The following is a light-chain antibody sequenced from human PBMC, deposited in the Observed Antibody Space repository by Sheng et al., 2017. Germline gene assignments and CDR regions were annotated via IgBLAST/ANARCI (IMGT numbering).Light chain of an antibody. CDR1: QDITNY. CDR3: QQYYNYPPLT. CDR2: GAS. Sequence: AIRMTQSPSSLSASTGDRVTIACRASQDITNYLAWYQQKPGRAPKLLIYGASTLQSGVPSRFSGSGSGTDFTLTISSLQSEDFATYYCQQYYNYPPLTFGGGTKVRSN. J-gene: IGKJ4*01. V-gene: IGKV1-8*01.